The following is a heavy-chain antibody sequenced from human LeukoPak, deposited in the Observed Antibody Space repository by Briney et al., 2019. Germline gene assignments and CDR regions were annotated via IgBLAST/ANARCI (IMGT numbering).Heavy chain of an antibody. V-gene: IGHV3-30-3*01. CDR3: ARDINWNYMDL. D-gene: IGHD1-1*01. Sequence: PGGSLRLSCTVFGFTLTNYGIHWVRQAPGKGLEWVAVISHDGGTAHYAGSVKGRFTISRDTSKNTLYLQMNTMGPEDTAVYYCARDINWNYMDLWGLGTLVTVSS. CDR2: ISHDGGTA. J-gene: IGHJ4*02. CDR1: GFTLTNYG.